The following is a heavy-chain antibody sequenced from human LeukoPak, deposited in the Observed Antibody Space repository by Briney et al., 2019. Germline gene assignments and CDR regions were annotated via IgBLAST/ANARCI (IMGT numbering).Heavy chain of an antibody. V-gene: IGHV3-23*01. D-gene: IGHD1-1*01. CDR2: ISGSGDTT. CDR3: ARESGGHDY. CDR1: GITLSSFA. J-gene: IGHJ4*02. Sequence: GGSLRLSCAASGITLSSFAMTWLRQAPGKGLELVSVISGSGDTTYYADSVKGRFTISRDNSKNTLYLQMNSLRVEDTAIYHCARESGGHDYWGQGTLVTVSS.